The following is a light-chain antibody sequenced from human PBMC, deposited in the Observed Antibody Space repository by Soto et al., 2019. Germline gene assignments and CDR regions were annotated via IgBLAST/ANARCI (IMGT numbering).Light chain of an antibody. Sequence: EIVLTQSPATLSFSPGERATLSCRASQSVSSYLAWYQQKPGQAPRLLIYDASNRATGIPARFSGSGSGTDFTLTTSSLEPEDFAVYYCQQRSNWPLTFGGGTKVDIK. J-gene: IGKJ4*01. V-gene: IGKV3-11*01. CDR2: DAS. CDR3: QQRSNWPLT. CDR1: QSVSSY.